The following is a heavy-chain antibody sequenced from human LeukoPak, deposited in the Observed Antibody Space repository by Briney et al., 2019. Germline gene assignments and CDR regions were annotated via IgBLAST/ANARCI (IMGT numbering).Heavy chain of an antibody. CDR2: IIPIFGTA. J-gene: IGHJ6*02. Sequence: SVKVSCKASGGTFSSYAISWVRQAPGQGLEWMGGIIPIFGTANYAQKFQGRVTITADESTSTAYMELSSLRSEDTAVYYCARADYGDYVDYYYYGMDVWGQGTTVTVSS. D-gene: IGHD4-17*01. CDR3: ARADYGDYVDYYYYGMDV. CDR1: GGTFSSYA. V-gene: IGHV1-69*13.